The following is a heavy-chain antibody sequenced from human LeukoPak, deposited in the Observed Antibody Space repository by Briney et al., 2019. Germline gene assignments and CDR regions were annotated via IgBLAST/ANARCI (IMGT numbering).Heavy chain of an antibody. CDR1: SGSISTSNYY. CDR2: IFYSGST. J-gene: IGHJ5*02. Sequence: SETLSLTCTVSSGSISTSNYYWGWVRQPPGKALEWIGNIFYSGSTYYSPSLKSRVTISVDTSKNQFSLKLSSVTAADTAVYYCARGQGYSYGYEWFDPWGQGTLVTVSS. CDR3: ARGQGYSYGYEWFDP. D-gene: IGHD5-18*01. V-gene: IGHV4-39*07.